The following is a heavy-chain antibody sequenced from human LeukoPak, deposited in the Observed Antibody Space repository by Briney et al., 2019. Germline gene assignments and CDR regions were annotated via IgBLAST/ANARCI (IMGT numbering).Heavy chain of an antibody. CDR3: AKHYGSGTYYNYLDY. J-gene: IGHJ4*02. CDR2: IAGSGGVISASGGGT. D-gene: IGHD3-10*01. CDR1: GFTFSSYA. Sequence: PPGGSLRLSCAASGFTFSSYAMSWVRRAPGKGLEWVSVIAGSGGVISASGGGTYYADSVKGRFTISRDNSENTLYLQMNSLRAEDTAVYYCAKHYGSGTYYNYLDYWGQGTLATVSS. V-gene: IGHV3-23*01.